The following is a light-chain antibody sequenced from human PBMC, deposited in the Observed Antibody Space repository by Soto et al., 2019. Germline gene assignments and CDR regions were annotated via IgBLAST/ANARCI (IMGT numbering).Light chain of an antibody. CDR2: EVN. CDR3: TSYSSSDIFYV. Sequence: QSALTQPPSASGSPGQSVAIPCTGTSGDVGGYNYVSWYQQHPGKAPKLMIYEVNKRPSGFPNRFSGSKSGNKAPLTVSGLQAEDEADYFCTSYSSSDIFYVFGTGTKVTVL. J-gene: IGLJ1*01. CDR1: SGDVGGYNY. V-gene: IGLV2-8*01.